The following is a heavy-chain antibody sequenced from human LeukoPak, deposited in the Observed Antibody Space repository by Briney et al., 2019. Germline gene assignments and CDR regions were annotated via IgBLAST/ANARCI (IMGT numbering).Heavy chain of an antibody. Sequence: GGSLRLSCAASGFTFSSYAMWWVRQAPGKGLEWVSAISGSGGSTYYADSVKGRFTISRDNSKNTLYLQMNSLRAEDTAVYYCAKDISMIVVVTSDYWGQGTLVTVSS. D-gene: IGHD3-22*01. CDR1: GFTFSSYA. CDR3: AKDISMIVVVTSDY. V-gene: IGHV3-23*01. CDR2: ISGSGGST. J-gene: IGHJ4*02.